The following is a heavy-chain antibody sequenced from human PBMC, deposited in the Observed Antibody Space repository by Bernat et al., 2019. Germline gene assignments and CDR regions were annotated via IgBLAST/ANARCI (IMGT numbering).Heavy chain of an antibody. Sequence: EVQLVESGGGLVQPGGSLRLSCAASGFTFSSYWMSWVRQAPGKGLEWVAKIKQDGSEKYYVDSVKGRFTISRDNAKTSLYLQMNSLRAEDTAVYYCARDQGSSWYSLYNWFDPWGQGTLVTVSS. CDR3: ARDQGSSWYSLYNWFDP. D-gene: IGHD6-13*01. CDR2: IKQDGSEK. CDR1: GFTFSSYW. J-gene: IGHJ5*02. V-gene: IGHV3-7*04.